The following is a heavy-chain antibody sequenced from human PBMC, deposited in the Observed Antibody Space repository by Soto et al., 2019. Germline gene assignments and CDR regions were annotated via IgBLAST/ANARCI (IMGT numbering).Heavy chain of an antibody. J-gene: IGHJ6*02. V-gene: IGHV4-59*08. CDR3: VRQGIGALHGLVDV. D-gene: IGHD3-10*01. Sequence: QVQLQQSGPGLVKPSETLSLTCTVSSGPSRSHNWGWIRQSPGRGLEWIGYVYDTGSTSYNPSLESQVTISADTSTNHVSLTLSSVTAADTAVYYCVRQGIGALHGLVDVWGQGTTVSVSS. CDR1: SGPSRSHN. CDR2: VYDTGST.